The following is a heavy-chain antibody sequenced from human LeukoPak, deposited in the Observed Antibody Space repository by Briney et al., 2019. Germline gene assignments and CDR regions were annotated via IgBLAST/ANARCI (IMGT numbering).Heavy chain of an antibody. CDR3: ARDPSTYAFDI. J-gene: IGHJ3*02. Sequence: LXXXXXXGSIXXXXYYXXXIXXXXGXGXXWIGYIYYSGSTYYNPSLKSRVTISVDTSKNQFSLKLSSVTAADTAVYYCARDPSTYAFDIWGQGTMVTVSS. V-gene: IGHV4-31*02. CDR2: IYYSGST. CDR1: XGSIXXXXYY.